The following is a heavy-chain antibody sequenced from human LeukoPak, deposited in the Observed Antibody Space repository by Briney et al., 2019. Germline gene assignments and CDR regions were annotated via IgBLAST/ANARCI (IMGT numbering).Heavy chain of an antibody. V-gene: IGHV3-13*04. J-gene: IGHJ4*02. CDR3: VRAPPGTGWLIDH. CDR2: INTAADT. Sequence: GGSLRLSCAASGFAFSNYDMLWVRQATGKGLEWVSAINTAADTYYPDSVKGRFTISRENAKSSLYLQMNSLRVGDTAVYYCVRAPPGTGWLIDHWGQGTPVAVSS. CDR1: GFAFSNYD. D-gene: IGHD6-19*01.